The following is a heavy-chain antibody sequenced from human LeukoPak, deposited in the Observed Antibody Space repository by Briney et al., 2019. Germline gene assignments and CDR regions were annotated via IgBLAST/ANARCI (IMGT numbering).Heavy chain of an antibody. CDR1: GFTFSSYA. J-gene: IGHJ5*02. CDR2: ISGSGGST. V-gene: IGHV3-23*01. Sequence: GGSLRLSCAASGFTFSSYAMSWVRQAPGKGLEWVSAISGSGGSTYYADSVKGRFTISRDNSKNTLYLQMNSLRAEDAAVYYCANGRWLVSNWFDPWGKGTLVTVSS. D-gene: IGHD6-19*01. CDR3: ANGRWLVSNWFDP.